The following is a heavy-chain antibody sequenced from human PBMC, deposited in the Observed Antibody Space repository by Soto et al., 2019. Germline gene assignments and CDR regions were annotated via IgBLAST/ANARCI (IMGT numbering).Heavy chain of an antibody. J-gene: IGHJ5*02. CDR2: ISAYNGNT. CDR1: GYTFTSYG. Sequence: QVQLVQSGAEVKKPGASVKVSCKASGYTFTSYGISWVRQAPGQGLEWMGWISAYNGNTNYAQKLQGRVTMTTDTSTSTAYMERRSLRSDDTAVYYCARERVIAVAGPGGWFDPWGQGTLVTVSS. D-gene: IGHD6-19*01. V-gene: IGHV1-18*01. CDR3: ARERVIAVAGPGGWFDP.